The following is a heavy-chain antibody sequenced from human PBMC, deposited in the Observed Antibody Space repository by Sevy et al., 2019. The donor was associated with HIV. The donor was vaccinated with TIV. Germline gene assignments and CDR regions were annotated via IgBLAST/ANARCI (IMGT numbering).Heavy chain of an antibody. D-gene: IGHD2-15*01. V-gene: IGHV3-30-3*01. CDR2: ISYDGSNK. Sequence: GGSLRLSCAASGFTFSSYAMHWVRQAPGKGLEWVAVISYDGSNKYYADSVKGRFTISRDNSKNTLYLEMNSLRAEDTAVYYCARWGDLSLSLGYCSGGSCLYYFDYWGQGTLVTVSS. J-gene: IGHJ4*02. CDR3: ARWGDLSLSLGYCSGGSCLYYFDY. CDR1: GFTFSSYA.